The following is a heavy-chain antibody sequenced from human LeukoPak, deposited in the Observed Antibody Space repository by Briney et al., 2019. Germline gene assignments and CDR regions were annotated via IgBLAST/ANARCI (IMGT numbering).Heavy chain of an antibody. CDR1: GYTFTSYG. D-gene: IGHD3-3*01. CDR2: ISAYNGNT. V-gene: IGHV1-18*01. J-gene: IGHJ4*02. Sequence: ASVKVSCKASGYTFTSYGISWVRQAPGQGLEWMGWISAYNGNTNYAQKLQGRVTMTTDTSTSTAYMELRSLRSDDTAVYYCARDRGAWGGHYQKKLIDYWGQGTLVTVSS. CDR3: ARDRGAWGGHYQKKLIDY.